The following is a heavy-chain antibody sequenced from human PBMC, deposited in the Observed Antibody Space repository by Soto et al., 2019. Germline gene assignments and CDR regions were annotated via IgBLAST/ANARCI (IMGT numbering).Heavy chain of an antibody. Sequence: QVHLVQSGAEVRKPGSSVKVSCTTSGGTFTSYAVSWVRQVPGQGLQWMGGIIPGFDTTFYAQKFQGRVTITAAESTNSAYMELRGLRSEDTAVYYCARDQGLFVHTGMVIDYYGMDVWGPGTTVTVSS. V-gene: IGHV1-69*01. CDR3: ARDQGLFVHTGMVIDYYGMDV. CDR2: IIPGFDTT. CDR1: GGTFTSYA. J-gene: IGHJ6*02. D-gene: IGHD5-18*01.